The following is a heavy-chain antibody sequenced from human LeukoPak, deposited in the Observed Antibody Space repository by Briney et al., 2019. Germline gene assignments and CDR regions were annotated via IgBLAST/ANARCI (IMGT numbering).Heavy chain of an antibody. CDR1: GFVFSDYG. CDR2: ISSGGSDI. D-gene: IGHD3-3*01. V-gene: IGHV3-48*01. J-gene: IGHJ4*02. Sequence: GGSLRLSCAASGFVFSDYGFNWVRQAQGKGLEWMSYISSGGSDIFYADSVKGRFTISRDNAKSSVFLQMSSLRGEDTAVYYCSSGYDFSSGSKRGFDNWGQGALVTVSS. CDR3: SSGYDFSSGSKRGFDN.